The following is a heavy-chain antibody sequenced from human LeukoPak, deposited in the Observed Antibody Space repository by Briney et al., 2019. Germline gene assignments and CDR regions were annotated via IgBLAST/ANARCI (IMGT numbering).Heavy chain of an antibody. J-gene: IGHJ4*02. D-gene: IGHD6-19*01. Sequence: EASVKVSCKASGYTFTGYYMHWVRQAPGQGLEWMGWTNPNSGGTNYAQKFQGRVTMTRDTSISTAYMELRSLRSDDTAVYYCARVGSPVAGRAYYFDYWGQGTLVTVSS. CDR1: GYTFTGYY. V-gene: IGHV1-2*02. CDR3: ARVGSPVAGRAYYFDY. CDR2: TNPNSGGT.